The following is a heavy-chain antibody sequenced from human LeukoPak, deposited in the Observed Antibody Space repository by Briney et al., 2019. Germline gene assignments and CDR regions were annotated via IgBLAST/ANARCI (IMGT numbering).Heavy chain of an antibody. V-gene: IGHV3-53*04. CDR3: ARDLAYYYDSSGLGAFDI. D-gene: IGHD3-22*01. CDR1: EFTFSSYA. Sequence: GGSLRLSCAASEFTFSSYAMQWVRQAPGKGLEWVSGIYSGGSTYYADSVKGRFTISRHNSKNTLYLQMNSLRAEDTAVYYCARDLAYYYDSSGLGAFDIWGQGTMVTVSS. CDR2: IYSGGST. J-gene: IGHJ3*02.